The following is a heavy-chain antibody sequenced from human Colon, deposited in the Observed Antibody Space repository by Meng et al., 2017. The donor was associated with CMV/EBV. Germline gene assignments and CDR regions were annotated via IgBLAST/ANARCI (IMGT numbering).Heavy chain of an antibody. D-gene: IGHD6-25*01. CDR3: ARGSQSQRLLDY. Sequence: ASVKVSCKASGYTFTSNYMHWVRQAPGQGLEWMGIINPSGGSTSYAQKFQGRVTMTRDTSINTAYMELRSLKSDDTAVYYCARGSQSQRLLDYWGQGTLVTVSS. CDR1: GYTFTSNY. V-gene: IGHV1-46*01. J-gene: IGHJ4*02. CDR2: INPSGGST.